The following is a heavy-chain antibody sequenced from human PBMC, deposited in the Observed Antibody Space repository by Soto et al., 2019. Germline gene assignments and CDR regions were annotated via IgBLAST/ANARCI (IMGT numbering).Heavy chain of an antibody. D-gene: IGHD2-2*01. CDR1: GGSFSGYY. Sequence: SETLCLTCAVYGGSFSGYYWSWIRQPPGKGLEWIGEINHSGSTNYNPSLKSRVTISVDTSKNQFSLKLSSVTAADTAVYYCGRAAEAVPAAIFGYWGQGTLVSVSS. CDR2: INHSGST. J-gene: IGHJ4*02. CDR3: GRAAEAVPAAIFGY. V-gene: IGHV4-34*01.